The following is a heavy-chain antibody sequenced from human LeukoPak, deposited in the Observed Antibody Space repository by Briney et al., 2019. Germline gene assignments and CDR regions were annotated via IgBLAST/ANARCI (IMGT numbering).Heavy chain of an antibody. CDR3: ARGDWNYVNLDWFDP. CDR1: GGSISSGSYY. Sequence: PSETLSLTCTVSGGSISSGSYYWSWIRQPAGKGLEWIGRIYTSGSTNYNPSLKSRVTISVDTSKNQFSLKLSSVTAADTAVYYCARGDWNYVNLDWFDPWGQGTLVTVSS. CDR2: IYTSGST. J-gene: IGHJ5*02. V-gene: IGHV4-61*02. D-gene: IGHD1-7*01.